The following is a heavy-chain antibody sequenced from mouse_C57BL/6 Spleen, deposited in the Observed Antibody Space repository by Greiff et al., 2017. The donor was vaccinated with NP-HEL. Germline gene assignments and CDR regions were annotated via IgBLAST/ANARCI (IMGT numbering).Heavy chain of an antibody. Sequence: QVQLQQPGAELVRPGSSVKLSCKASGYTFTSYWMHWVKQRPIQGLEWIGNIDPSDSETHYNQKSKDKATLTVDKSSSTAYMQLSSLTSEDSAVYYCATLYYDYGLGFAYWGQGTLVTVSA. J-gene: IGHJ3*01. D-gene: IGHD2-4*01. CDR2: IDPSDSET. CDR1: GYTFTSYW. CDR3: ATLYYDYGLGFAY. V-gene: IGHV1-52*01.